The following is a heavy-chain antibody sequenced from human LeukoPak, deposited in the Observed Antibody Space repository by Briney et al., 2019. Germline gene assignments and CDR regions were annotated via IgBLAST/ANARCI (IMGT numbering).Heavy chain of an antibody. CDR1: GFAFSSCW. V-gene: IGHV3-74*01. Sequence: GGSLRLSCAASGFAFSSCWMHWVRHAPGKGLVWVSRINGDGSSTGYADSVKGRLTISRDNANNMMYLQMDSLRAEDSATYYCVRGTTYSSTKADFWGQGTLVTVSS. CDR2: INGDGSST. D-gene: IGHD6-13*01. CDR3: VRGTTYSSTKADF. J-gene: IGHJ4*02.